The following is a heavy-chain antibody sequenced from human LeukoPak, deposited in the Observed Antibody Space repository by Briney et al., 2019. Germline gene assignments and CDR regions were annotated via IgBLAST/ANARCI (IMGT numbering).Heavy chain of an antibody. CDR3: ATMVRGVMSFDY. Sequence: GGSLRLSCAASGFTFSGYGMHWVRQAPGKGLEWVAFIRYDGSNKYYADSVKGRFTISRDNAKNSLYLQMNSLRAEDTAVYYCATMVRGVMSFDYWGQGTLVTVSS. CDR1: GFTFSGYG. J-gene: IGHJ4*02. CDR2: IRYDGSNK. V-gene: IGHV3-30*02. D-gene: IGHD3-10*01.